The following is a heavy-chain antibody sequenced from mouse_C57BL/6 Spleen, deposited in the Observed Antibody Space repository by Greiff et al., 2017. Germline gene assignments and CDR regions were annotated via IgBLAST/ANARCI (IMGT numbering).Heavy chain of an antibody. Sequence: VQLQQSGPGLVQPSQSLSITCTVSGFSLTSYGVHWVSQSPGKGLEWLGVIWSGGSTDYNAAFISRLSISKDNSKSQVFFKMNSLQAADTAIYYCARRGTGSYYYAMDYWGQGTSVTVSS. CDR3: ARRGTGSYYYAMDY. CDR2: IWSGGST. V-gene: IGHV2-2*01. D-gene: IGHD4-1*01. CDR1: GFSLTSYG. J-gene: IGHJ4*01.